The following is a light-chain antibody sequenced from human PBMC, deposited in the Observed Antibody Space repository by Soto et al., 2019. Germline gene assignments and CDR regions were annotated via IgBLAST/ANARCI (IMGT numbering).Light chain of an antibody. V-gene: IGLV2-14*01. CDR2: EVS. CDR3: NSYTSASTGV. J-gene: IGLJ1*01. Sequence: QSALTQPASVSGSPGQSITISCTGTSSDVGGYNYVSWYQQHPGKAPKLIIYEVSNRPSGVSNRFSGCKSGNTASLTISGLQAEDEADYYCNSYTSASTGVFGTGTKVTVL. CDR1: SSDVGGYNY.